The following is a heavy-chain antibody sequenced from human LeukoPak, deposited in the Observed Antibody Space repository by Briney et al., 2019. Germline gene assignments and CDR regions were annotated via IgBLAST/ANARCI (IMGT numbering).Heavy chain of an antibody. J-gene: IGHJ4*02. CDR1: GFTFSSYG. CDR3: ARDLIHFDY. Sequence: GGTLRLYCAASGFTFSSYGMHWVRQAPGKGLEWVAVIWCDGSNKYYADSVKGRFTISRDNSKNTLYLQMNSLRAEDTAVYYGARDLIHFDYGVQGTLVTVRS. V-gene: IGHV3-33*01. D-gene: IGHD2-8*01. CDR2: IWCDGSNK.